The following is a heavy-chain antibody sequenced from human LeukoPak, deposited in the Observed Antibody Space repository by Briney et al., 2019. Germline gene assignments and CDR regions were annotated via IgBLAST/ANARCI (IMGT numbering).Heavy chain of an antibody. Sequence: GGPLRLSCAASGFTFSSYWMSWVRQAPGKGLEWVANIKQDGSEKYYVDSVKGRFTISRDNAKNSLYLQMNSLRAGDTAVYYCARDRLETFGGVDYWGQGILVTVSS. D-gene: IGHD3-16*01. V-gene: IGHV3-7*03. J-gene: IGHJ4*02. CDR3: ARDRLETFGGVDY. CDR1: GFTFSSYW. CDR2: IKQDGSEK.